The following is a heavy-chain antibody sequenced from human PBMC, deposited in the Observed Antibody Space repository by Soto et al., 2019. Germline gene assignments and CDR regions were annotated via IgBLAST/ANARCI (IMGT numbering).Heavy chain of an antibody. J-gene: IGHJ6*02. Sequence: QVQVEQSGAEVKKPGSSLKVSCKTSGGPFSSQAFNWVRQARGHGLEWMGGIIPLLGSTTYAQKFQDRVTFTAAESTSTVYMELRSLRSEDTATYFCAMSDGPYFYYGIDVWGRGTTVTVSS. CDR1: GGPFSSQA. V-gene: IGHV1-69*01. D-gene: IGHD2-21*01. CDR2: IIPLLGST. CDR3: AMSDGPYFYYGIDV.